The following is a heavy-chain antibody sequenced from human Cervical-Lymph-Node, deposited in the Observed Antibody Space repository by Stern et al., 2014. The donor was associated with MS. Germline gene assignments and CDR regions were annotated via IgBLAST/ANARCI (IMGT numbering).Heavy chain of an antibody. D-gene: IGHD2-2*01. CDR1: GYTFTDYW. CDR2: IYPRDSDI. Sequence: VQLVESGAEVRKPGESLKISCKASGYTFTDYWIGWVRQMPGKGLEWMGIIYPRDSDISYSPSFQGQVTISADRSISTAYLQWSSLRVSDTAIYYCARRMPPDYWGQGTLVTVSS. J-gene: IGHJ4*02. CDR3: ARRMPPDY. V-gene: IGHV5-51*03.